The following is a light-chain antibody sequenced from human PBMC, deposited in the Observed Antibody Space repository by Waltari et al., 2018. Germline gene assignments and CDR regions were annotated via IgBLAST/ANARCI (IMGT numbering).Light chain of an antibody. CDR3: QQRSNWPPLT. Sequence: LTQSPATLSLSPGERATLSCRASQSVSSYLAWYQQKPGQAPRLLIYDASNRATGIPARFSGSGSGTDFTLTISSLEPEDFAVYYCQQRSNWPPLTFGGGTKVEIK. CDR2: DAS. CDR1: QSVSSY. J-gene: IGKJ4*01. V-gene: IGKV3-11*01.